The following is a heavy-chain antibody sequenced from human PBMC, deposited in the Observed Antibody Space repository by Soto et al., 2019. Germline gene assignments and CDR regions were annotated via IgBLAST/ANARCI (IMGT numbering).Heavy chain of an antibody. D-gene: IGHD3-10*01. J-gene: IGHJ6*02. CDR1: GGSISSGAYY. V-gene: IGHV4-31*01. CDR2: IYYIGST. CDR3: ARDPITLVRGIKRGMDV. Sequence: SETLSLTCTVSGGSISSGAYYWRWIRQHPGKGLEWIGYIYYIGSTYYNPSLKSPVTISVDMSKNQFSLKLSSVTAADTAVYYCARDPITLVRGIKRGMDVWGQGTTVTVSS.